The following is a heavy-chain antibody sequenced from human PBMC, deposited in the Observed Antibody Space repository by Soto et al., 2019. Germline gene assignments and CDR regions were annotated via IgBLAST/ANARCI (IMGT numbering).Heavy chain of an antibody. CDR1: GGTFSSYT. CDR2: IIPIRGRA. Sequence: SVKVSCKASGGTFSSYTISWVRQAPGQGLEWMGRIIPIRGRANYAQKFQGRVTMTRDTSTSTVYMELSSLRSEDTAVYYCARDYPAPSTSDGMDVWSQGTTVTVSS. J-gene: IGHJ6*02. V-gene: IGHV1-69*08. D-gene: IGHD2-2*01. CDR3: ARDYPAPSTSDGMDV.